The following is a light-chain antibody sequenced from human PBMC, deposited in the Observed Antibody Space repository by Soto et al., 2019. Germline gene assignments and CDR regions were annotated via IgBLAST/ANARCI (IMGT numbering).Light chain of an antibody. CDR2: GVS. Sequence: QSALTQPASVSGSPGQSITISCTGTSSDVGGYNSVSWYQQHPGKAPKLMIYGVSSRPSGVSNRFSGSKSGNTASLTISGLQTEDKADYYCSSYTTSTTPSYVFGSGTKLTVL. V-gene: IGLV2-14*01. CDR1: SSDVGGYNS. J-gene: IGLJ1*01. CDR3: SSYTTSTTPSYV.